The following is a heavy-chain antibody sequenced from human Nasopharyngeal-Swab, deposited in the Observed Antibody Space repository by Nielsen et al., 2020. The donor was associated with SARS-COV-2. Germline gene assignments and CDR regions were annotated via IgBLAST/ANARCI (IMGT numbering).Heavy chain of an antibody. CDR2: INPNSGGT. J-gene: IGHJ4*02. CDR3: ARVNVRGWYLDY. CDR1: GYTFTGYY. D-gene: IGHD6-19*01. V-gene: IGHV1-2*02. Sequence: ASVKVSCKASGYTFTGYYMHWVRQAPGQGLEWMGWINPNSGGTNYAQKFQGRVTMTRDTSISTAYMELSRLRSDDTAVYYCARVNVRGWYLDYWGQGTLVTVSS.